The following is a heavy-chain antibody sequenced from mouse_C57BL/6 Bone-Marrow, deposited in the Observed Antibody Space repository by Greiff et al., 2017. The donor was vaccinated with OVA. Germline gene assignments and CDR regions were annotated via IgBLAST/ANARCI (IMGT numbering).Heavy chain of an antibody. CDR2: IYWDDDK. Sequence: QVTLKESGPGILQSSQTLSLTCSFSGFSLSTSGMGMSWIRQPSGKGLEWLAHIYWDDDKRYNPSLKSRLTISKDTSRNQVFLKITSVDTADTATYYCARSSIYYGNYYAMDYWGQGTSVTVSS. CDR3: ARSSIYYGNYYAMDY. CDR1: GFSLSTSGMG. V-gene: IGHV8-12*01. J-gene: IGHJ4*01. D-gene: IGHD2-1*01.